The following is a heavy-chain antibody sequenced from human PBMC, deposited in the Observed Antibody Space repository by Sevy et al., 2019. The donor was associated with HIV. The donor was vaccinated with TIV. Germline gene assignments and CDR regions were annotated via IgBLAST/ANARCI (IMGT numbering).Heavy chain of an antibody. D-gene: IGHD6-13*01. Sequence: GGSLRLSCVASGFSLNNYWMNWVRQAPGKGLEWVANINQDGSVKYYVDSVRGRFTIYRDNARNLVFLQMSSLRVDDSALYYCVKAIAKDGSFWGQGTLVTVSS. CDR2: INQDGSVK. J-gene: IGHJ4*02. V-gene: IGHV3-7*01. CDR3: VKAIAKDGSF. CDR1: GFSLNNYW.